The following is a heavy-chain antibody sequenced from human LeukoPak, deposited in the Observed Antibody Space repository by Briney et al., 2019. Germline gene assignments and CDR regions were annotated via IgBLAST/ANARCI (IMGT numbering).Heavy chain of an antibody. CDR3: ARKEGGQLVNTRRWFDP. J-gene: IGHJ5*02. CDR1: NGSFNEYY. Sequence: PSETLSLTCAVYNGSFNEYYWSWIRQSPGKGLEWIGEINHGGRTNYNPSLTSRVTISVDTSKKQFSLKLNSVTAADTAVYYCARKEGGQLVNTRRWFDPWGQGTLATVSS. CDR2: INHGGRT. V-gene: IGHV4-34*01. D-gene: IGHD6-13*01.